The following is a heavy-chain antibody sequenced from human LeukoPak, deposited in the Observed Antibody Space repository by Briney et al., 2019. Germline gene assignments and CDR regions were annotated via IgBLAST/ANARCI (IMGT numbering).Heavy chain of an antibody. V-gene: IGHV3-30-3*01. Sequence: GGSLRLSCAASGFTFSSYAMHWVRQAPGKGLEWVAVISYDGSNKYYADSVKGRFTISRDNSKNTLYLQMNSLRAEDTAVYNCAKVLSSSWGYFDSWGQGTLVTVSS. J-gene: IGHJ4*02. CDR3: AKVLSSSWGYFDS. CDR1: GFTFSSYA. D-gene: IGHD6-13*01. CDR2: ISYDGSNK.